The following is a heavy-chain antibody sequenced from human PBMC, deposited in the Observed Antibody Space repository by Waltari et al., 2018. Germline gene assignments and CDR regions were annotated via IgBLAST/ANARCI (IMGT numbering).Heavy chain of an antibody. Sequence: QLVESGGGLVTPGSSLRLSWSASAFSFRDYTRHWLRRATGKGLEWVSSISSKSTYIYYADSVRGRFSISRDNAENSLFLQMNNLRGEDTAVYYCARDTIFYGSGSYDPWGQGTRVTVSS. CDR1: AFSFRDYT. CDR2: ISSKSTYI. J-gene: IGHJ5*02. CDR3: ARDTIFYGSGSYDP. V-gene: IGHV3-21*01. D-gene: IGHD3-10*01.